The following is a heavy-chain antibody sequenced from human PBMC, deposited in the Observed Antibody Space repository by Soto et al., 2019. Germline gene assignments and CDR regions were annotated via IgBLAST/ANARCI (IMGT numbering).Heavy chain of an antibody. CDR3: AKDLSVFRGSSSSDGSGY. J-gene: IGHJ4*02. D-gene: IGHD6-6*01. CDR2: ISYDGSNK. V-gene: IGHV3-30*18. CDR1: GFTFSSYG. Sequence: PGGSLRLSCAASGFTFSSYGMHWVRQAPGKGLEWVAVISYDGSNKYYADSVKGRFTISRDNSKNTLYLQMNSLRAEDTAVYYCAKDLSVFRGSSSSDGSGYWGQGTLVTVSS.